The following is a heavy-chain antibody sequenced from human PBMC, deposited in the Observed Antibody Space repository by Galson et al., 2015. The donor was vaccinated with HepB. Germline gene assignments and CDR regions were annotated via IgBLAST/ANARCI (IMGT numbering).Heavy chain of an antibody. CDR2: IWYDGSNK. Sequence: SLRLSCAASGFTFSSYGMHWVRQAPGKGLEWVAVIWYDGSNKYYADSVKGRFTISRDNSKNTLYLQMNSLRAEDTAVYYCARARDGSGSYYKVYYYYGMDVWGQGTTVTVSS. CDR3: ARARDGSGSYYKVYYYYGMDV. J-gene: IGHJ6*02. V-gene: IGHV3-33*01. D-gene: IGHD3-10*01. CDR1: GFTFSSYG.